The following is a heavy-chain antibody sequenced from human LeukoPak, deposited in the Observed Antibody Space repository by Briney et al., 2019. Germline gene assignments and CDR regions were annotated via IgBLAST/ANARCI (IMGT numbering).Heavy chain of an antibody. CDR2: ISGSGGST. D-gene: IGHD6-13*01. Sequence: GGSLRLSCAASGITFSSYGMSWVRQAPGKGLEWVSAISGSGGSTYYADSVKGRFTISRDNSKNTLYLQMNSLRAEDTAVYYCALIPPAAGTLAFNYWGQGTLVTVSS. CDR1: GITFSSYG. CDR3: ALIPPAAGTLAFNY. V-gene: IGHV3-23*01. J-gene: IGHJ4*02.